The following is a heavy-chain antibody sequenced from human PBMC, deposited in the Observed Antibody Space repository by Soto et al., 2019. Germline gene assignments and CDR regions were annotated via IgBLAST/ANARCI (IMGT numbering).Heavy chain of an antibody. V-gene: IGHV3-23*01. J-gene: IGHJ3*02. CDR1: GFTFSSYA. D-gene: IGHD3-9*01. CDR3: AKDLLRYFDWLLRPNFYDAFDI. CDR2: ISGSGGST. Sequence: PWGSLRLSCAASGFTFSSYAMSWVRQAPGKGLEWVSAISGSGGSTYYAESVKGRFTISRGNSKNTLYLQMNSLRAEDTAVYYCAKDLLRYFDWLLRPNFYDAFDIWGQGTMVTVSS.